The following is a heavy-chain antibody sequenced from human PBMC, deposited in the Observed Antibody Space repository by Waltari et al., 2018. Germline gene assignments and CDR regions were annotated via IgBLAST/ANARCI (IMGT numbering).Heavy chain of an antibody. J-gene: IGHJ4*02. CDR3: ALLLTGYSANVDY. Sequence: EVQLLESGGGLVQPGGSLRLSCAASGFTFSSYAMSWVRQAPGKGLEWVSAISGSGGSTYYADSVKGRFTISRDNSKNTLYLQMNSLRAEDMAVYYCALLLTGYSANVDYWGQGTLVTVSS. V-gene: IGHV3-23*01. CDR2: ISGSGGST. D-gene: IGHD3-9*01. CDR1: GFTFSSYA.